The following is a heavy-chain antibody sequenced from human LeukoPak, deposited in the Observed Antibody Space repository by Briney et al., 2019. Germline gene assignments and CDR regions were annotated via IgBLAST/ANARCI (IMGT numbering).Heavy chain of an antibody. J-gene: IGHJ4*02. Sequence: GGSLRISCVASGLAFSSYSMHWVRQAPGKGLEWVGVISYDGSDEYYTDSVKGRFTISRDNSKNTVYLQMNSLRADDTAVYYCARDFTPEWFDIHWGQGTLVTVSS. CDR3: ARDFTPEWFDIH. V-gene: IGHV3-30*04. CDR1: GLAFSSYS. D-gene: IGHD3-3*01. CDR2: ISYDGSDE.